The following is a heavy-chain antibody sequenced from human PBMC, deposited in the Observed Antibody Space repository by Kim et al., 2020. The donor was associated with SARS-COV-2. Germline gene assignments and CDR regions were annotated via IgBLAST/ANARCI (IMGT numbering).Heavy chain of an antibody. CDR3: ARGNPMRLGGEN. J-gene: IGHJ4*02. V-gene: IGHV3-23*01. CDR1: GFTFSSYV. CDR2: ILGSGVIT. D-gene: IGHD3-16*01. Sequence: GGSLRLSCAASGFTFSSYVMGWVRQAPGKGLEWVSTILGSGVITYYADSVKGRFTISRDNSKNTVYLQMNSLRAEDTALYYCARGNPMRLGGENWGQGTLVTVSS.